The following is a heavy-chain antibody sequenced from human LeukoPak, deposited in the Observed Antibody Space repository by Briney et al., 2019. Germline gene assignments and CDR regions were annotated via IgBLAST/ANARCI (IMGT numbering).Heavy chain of an antibody. CDR1: GYRFSSYW. CDR3: ARDYGSGSGNWFDA. Sequence: ESLKISCQGSGYRFSSYWMVWVRQMPGKGLGWMWTMYPGDSDPSYSPSFQGQVTMSVDKSITTAYMEWSGLKASDTAMYYCARDYGSGSGNWFDAWGPGTLVTVSS. V-gene: IGHV5-51*01. CDR2: MYPGDSDP. J-gene: IGHJ5*02. D-gene: IGHD3-10*01.